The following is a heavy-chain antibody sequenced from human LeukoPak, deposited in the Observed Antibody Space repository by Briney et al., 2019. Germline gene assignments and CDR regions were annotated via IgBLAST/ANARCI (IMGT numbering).Heavy chain of an antibody. V-gene: IGHV4-34*01. CDR1: GGSFSGYY. Sequence: SETLSLTCAVYGGSFSGYYWSWIRHPPGKGLEWIGEINHSGSTNYNPSLKSRVTISVDTFQNQFSLKLRSVAAADPAVYYCARFLVDTAMAAYNWFDPWGQGTRVTVSS. D-gene: IGHD5-18*01. CDR3: ARFLVDTAMAAYNWFDP. CDR2: INHSGST. J-gene: IGHJ5*02.